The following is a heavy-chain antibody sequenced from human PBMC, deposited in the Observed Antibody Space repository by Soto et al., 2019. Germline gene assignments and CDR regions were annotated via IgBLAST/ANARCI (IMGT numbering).Heavy chain of an antibody. J-gene: IGHJ4*02. V-gene: IGHV3-30-3*01. D-gene: IGHD3-22*01. CDR2: ISYDGSNK. CDR1: GCTFSSYA. CDR3: ARDGYYYDSSGLYYFDY. Sequence: GSLLLACAASGCTFSSYAMHWVRQAPGKGLEWVAVISYDGSNKYYADSVKGRFTISRDNSKNTLYLQMKSLRAEDTAVYYCARDGYYYDSSGLYYFDYWGQGTLVTVYS.